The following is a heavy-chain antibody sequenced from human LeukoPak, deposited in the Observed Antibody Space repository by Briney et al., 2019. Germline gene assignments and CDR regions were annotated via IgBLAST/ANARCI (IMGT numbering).Heavy chain of an antibody. CDR2: INPSGGST. J-gene: IGHJ4*02. CDR3: ARSSYYGGKRGSDY. V-gene: IGHV1-46*01. CDR1: GYTFTSYY. D-gene: IGHD4-23*01. Sequence: GASVKVSCKASGYTFTSYYMHWVRQTPRQGREWMGIINPSGGSTSYAQKCQGRVTMTRDTSTSTVYMELSSLRSEDTAVYYCARSSYYGGKRGSDYWGQGTLVTVSS.